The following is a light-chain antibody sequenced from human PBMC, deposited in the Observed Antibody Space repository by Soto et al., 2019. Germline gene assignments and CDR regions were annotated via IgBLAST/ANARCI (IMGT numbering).Light chain of an antibody. V-gene: IGKV3-20*01. CDR2: AAS. CDR1: QTVTNRY. CDR3: QQYGNSPWT. Sequence: ETVLTQSPGTLSLSPGERATLSCRASQTVTNRYVAWYQHRPGQAPRVLIYAASNRTPGIPDRFSGSASGTEFTLTISRLEPDDFAVYYCQQYGNSPWTFGQGTKVEI. J-gene: IGKJ1*01.